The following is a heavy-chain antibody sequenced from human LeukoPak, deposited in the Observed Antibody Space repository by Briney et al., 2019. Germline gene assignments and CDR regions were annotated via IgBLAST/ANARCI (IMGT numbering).Heavy chain of an antibody. J-gene: IGHJ4*02. D-gene: IGHD3-22*01. Sequence: SETLSLTCSVSGGSISSSSYYWAWIRQPPGKGLEWIASIYYSGSTYYNPSLRSRVTISVDTSKNQFSLELTSVTAADTAVYYCATSPLLTYSSGYCDYWGQGTLVTVSS. CDR3: ATSPLLTYSSGYCDY. CDR2: IYYSGST. CDR1: GGSISSSSYY. V-gene: IGHV4-39*07.